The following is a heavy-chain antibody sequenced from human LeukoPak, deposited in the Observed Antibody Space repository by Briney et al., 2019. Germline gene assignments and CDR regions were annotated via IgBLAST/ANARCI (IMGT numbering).Heavy chain of an antibody. V-gene: IGHV3-48*01. J-gene: IGHJ4*02. Sequence: GGSLRLSCEASGFSFSAYSMSWVRQAPGKGLEWISYIRSSSTTIYYADSVKGRFTISRDNAENSMYLQMNSLRVEDTAVYFCARDSRSHCGTDACYGPYFDYWGQGTLVTVSS. CDR3: ARDSRSHCGTDACYGPYFDY. CDR2: IRSSSTTI. CDR1: GFSFSAYS. D-gene: IGHD2-2*01.